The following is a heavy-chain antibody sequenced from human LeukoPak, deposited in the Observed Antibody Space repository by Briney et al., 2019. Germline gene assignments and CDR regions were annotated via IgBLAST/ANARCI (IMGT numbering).Heavy chain of an antibody. CDR2: ISAYNGNT. CDR1: GYTFTSYG. D-gene: IGHD3-10*01. CDR3: ARDNYGWFGELLYHFDY. V-gene: IGHV1-18*01. Sequence: ASVKVSCKASGYTFTSYGISWVRQAPGQGLEWMGWISAYNGNTNYAQKLQGRVTMTTDTSTSTAYMELRSLRSDDTAVYYCARDNYGWFGELLYHFDYWGQGTLDTVSS. J-gene: IGHJ4*02.